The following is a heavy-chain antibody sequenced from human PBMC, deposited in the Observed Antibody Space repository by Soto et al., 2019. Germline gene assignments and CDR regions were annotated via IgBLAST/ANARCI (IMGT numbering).Heavy chain of an antibody. CDR3: ARESRSSRSSINYGLYNLFDP. CDR2: IYNSGST. CDR1: GDSISSDVYY. D-gene: IGHD6-13*01. J-gene: IGHJ5*02. V-gene: IGHV4-31*03. Sequence: QVQLQESGPGLVKPSQTLSLTCTVSGDSISSDVYYWSWIRQCPGKGLEWIGYIYNSGSTSFNPSLKSRVSISLDTSKNQFSLRLSSVTAADTAVYYCARESRSSRSSINYGLYNLFDPWGQGTLVIVSS.